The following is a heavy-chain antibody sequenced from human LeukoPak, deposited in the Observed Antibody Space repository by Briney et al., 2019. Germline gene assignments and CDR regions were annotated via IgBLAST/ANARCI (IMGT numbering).Heavy chain of an antibody. CDR2: IIPIFGTA. V-gene: IGHV1-69*01. D-gene: IGHD3-16*02. J-gene: IGHJ3*02. CDR3: ARAGYVWGSYRSAPDAFDI. Sequence: GSSVKVSCKASGGTFSSYAISWVRQAPGQGLEWMGGIIPIFGTANYAQKLQGRVTITADESTSTAYMELSSLRSEDTAVYYCARAGYVWGSYRSAPDAFDIWGQGTMVTVSS. CDR1: GGTFSSYA.